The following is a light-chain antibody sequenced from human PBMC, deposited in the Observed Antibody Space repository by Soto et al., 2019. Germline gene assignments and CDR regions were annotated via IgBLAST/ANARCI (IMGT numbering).Light chain of an antibody. Sequence: IVMTQGPATRSGSGGERAALSCRASQSVSSKFLAWYQQKHGQAPRLLMYAASNRATGIPDRFSGSVSGTDGTITFSRLEHEDVAVYYGQQRGSSTPTFGQGTKVDI. CDR2: AAS. J-gene: IGKJ1*01. CDR1: QSVSSKF. CDR3: QQRGSSTPT. V-gene: IGKV3-20*01.